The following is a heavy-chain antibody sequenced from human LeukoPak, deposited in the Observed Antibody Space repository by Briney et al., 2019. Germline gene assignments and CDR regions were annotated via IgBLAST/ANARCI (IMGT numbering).Heavy chain of an antibody. V-gene: IGHV4-39*01. CDR3: ARHSYCNPAGWYFDL. CDR1: GGSISSSSYY. J-gene: IGHJ2*01. Sequence: SETLSLTCTVSGGSISSSSYYWGWIRQPPGKGLEWIGRIYYSGSTYYNPSLKSRVTISVDTSKNQFSLKLSSVTAADTAVYYCARHSYCNPAGWYFDLWGRGTLVTVSS. D-gene: IGHD4-11*01. CDR2: IYYSGST.